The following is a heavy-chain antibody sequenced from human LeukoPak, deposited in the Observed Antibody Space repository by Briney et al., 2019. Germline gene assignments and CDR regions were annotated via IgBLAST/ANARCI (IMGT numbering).Heavy chain of an antibody. D-gene: IGHD1-26*01. V-gene: IGHV3-23*01. CDR1: GFTFMNYA. CDR3: VRDRGTYRPIDY. Sequence: GGSLRLSCAASGFTFMNYAVTWVRQAPGKGLEWVSVINDRGGNTYYADSVKGRFTISRDNSKNTLYLQMNSLRAEDTAIYYCVRDRGTYRPIDYWGQGTLVTVSS. CDR2: INDRGGNT. J-gene: IGHJ4*02.